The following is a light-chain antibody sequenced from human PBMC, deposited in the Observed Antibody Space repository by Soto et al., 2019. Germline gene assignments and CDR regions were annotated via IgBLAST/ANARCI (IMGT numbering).Light chain of an antibody. CDR1: QGVRSW. V-gene: IGKV1-12*01. CDR3: QQANTFPVT. CDR2: AAS. Sequence: DLQMTQSPSSVSASVGDRVTITCRASQGVRSWLAWYQQKAGKAPKLLIYAASSLHSGVPSRFSGSGSGTDFTLTISNLQPEDFGAYYCQQANTFPVTFGGGTKVEIK. J-gene: IGKJ4*01.